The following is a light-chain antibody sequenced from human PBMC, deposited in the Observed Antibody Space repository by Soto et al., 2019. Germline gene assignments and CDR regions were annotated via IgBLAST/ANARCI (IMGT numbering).Light chain of an antibody. CDR3: AAWDDSLNGVV. Sequence: QSVLTQPPSASGTPGQRVTISCSGSISNIGGNTVHWYQQLPGTAPKLLIYSNNQRPSGVPDRFSASKSGTSASLAISGLQSEDETDYYCAAWDDSLNGVVFGGGTKVTVL. J-gene: IGLJ2*01. CDR2: SNN. V-gene: IGLV1-44*01. CDR1: ISNIGGNT.